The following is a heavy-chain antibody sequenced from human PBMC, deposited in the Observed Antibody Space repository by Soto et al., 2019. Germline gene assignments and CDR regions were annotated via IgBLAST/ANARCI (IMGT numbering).Heavy chain of an antibody. J-gene: IGHJ5*02. V-gene: IGHV4-59*01. CDR2: IYYSGST. CDR1: GGSISSYY. Sequence: SETLSLTCTVSGGSISSYYWSWIRQPPGKGLEWIGYIYYSGSTNYNPSLKSRVTITVDTSKNQFSLKLSSVTAADTAVYYCARVAPYYDYVWGSYRPQGWFDPWGQGTLVTVSS. CDR3: ARVAPYYDYVWGSYRPQGWFDP. D-gene: IGHD3-16*02.